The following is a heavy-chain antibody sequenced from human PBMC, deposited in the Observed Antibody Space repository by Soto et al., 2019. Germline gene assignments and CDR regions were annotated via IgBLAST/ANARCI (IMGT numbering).Heavy chain of an antibody. Sequence: PSETLSLTCTVSGGSISSYYWSWIRQPPGKGLEWIGYIYYSGRTNYNPSLKSRVTISVDTSKNQFSLKLSSVTAADTAVYYCARASYSSSWSNAFDIWGQGTMVT. D-gene: IGHD6-13*01. J-gene: IGHJ3*02. V-gene: IGHV4-59*01. CDR1: GGSISSYY. CDR3: ARASYSSSWSNAFDI. CDR2: IYYSGRT.